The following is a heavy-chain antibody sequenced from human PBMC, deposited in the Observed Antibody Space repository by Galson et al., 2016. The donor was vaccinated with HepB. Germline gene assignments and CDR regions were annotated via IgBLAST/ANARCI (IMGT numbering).Heavy chain of an antibody. CDR1: GSSIYTYY. CDR3: ARDWGLHGDYGMDV. Sequence: SETLSLTCSVSGSSIYTYYWSWIRQPPGKGLEWIGYIYYSETTNYNPSLKSRVTISIDTSKNQVSLKLSSVTAADTAVYYCARDWGLHGDYGMDVWGQGTTVTVSS. V-gene: IGHV4-59*01. J-gene: IGHJ6*02. CDR2: IYYSETT. D-gene: IGHD3-16*01.